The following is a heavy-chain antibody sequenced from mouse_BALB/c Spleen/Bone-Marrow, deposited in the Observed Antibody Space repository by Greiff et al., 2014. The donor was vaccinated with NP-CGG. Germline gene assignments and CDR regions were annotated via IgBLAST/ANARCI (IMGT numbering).Heavy chain of an antibody. D-gene: IGHD2-1*01. CDR1: GFSLTSYG. Sequence: QVQLKQSGPGLVAPSQSLSITCTVSGFSLTSYGVHWVRQPPGKGLEWLGVIWAGGSTNYNSALMSRLSFSKDNSKSQVFFKMNSLQTDDTAMYYCARDGLYGNYAMDHRSQGPSGTVSS. V-gene: IGHV2-9*02. J-gene: IGHJ4*01. CDR3: ARDGLYGNYAMDH. CDR2: IWAGGST.